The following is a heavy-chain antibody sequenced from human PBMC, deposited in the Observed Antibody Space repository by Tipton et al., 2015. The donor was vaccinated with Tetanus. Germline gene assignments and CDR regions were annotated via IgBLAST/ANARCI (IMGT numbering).Heavy chain of an antibody. V-gene: IGHV4-34*01. Sequence: TLSLTCTVSGVSVRSYYWSWIRQSPDKGLEWLEDVIYDGTSYYNPFLNSRVKISLDTSMNQVSLTLTSVTAADTALYYCARGVPYSTTMGSDWFDPWGQGTLVTVSS. CDR2: VIYDGTS. D-gene: IGHD2-2*01. CDR3: ARGVPYSTTMGSDWFDP. CDR1: GVSVRSYY. J-gene: IGHJ5*02.